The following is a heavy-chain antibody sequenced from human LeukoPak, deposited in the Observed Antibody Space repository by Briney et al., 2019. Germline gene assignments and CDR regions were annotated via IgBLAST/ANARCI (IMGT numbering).Heavy chain of an antibody. J-gene: IGHJ4*02. CDR1: GFTFSRYW. D-gene: IGHD1-26*01. CDR3: VRDNRSYNFDH. Sequence: GGSLRLSCAASGFTFSRYWMHWVRQAPGKGLVWVSCIKSDGSSTSIADSAKGRFTISRDNAKNTVYLQLNSLRAEDTAVYYCVRDNRSYNFDHWGQGTLATVSS. CDR2: IKSDGSST. V-gene: IGHV3-74*01.